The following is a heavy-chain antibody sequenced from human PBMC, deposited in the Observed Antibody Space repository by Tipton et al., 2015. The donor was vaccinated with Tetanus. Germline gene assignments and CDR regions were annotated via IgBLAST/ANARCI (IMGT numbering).Heavy chain of an antibody. Sequence: SLRLSCAASGFTFSSYAMSWVRQAPGKGLEWVSAISGSGGSTYYADSVKGRFTISRDNSKNTLYLQMNSLRAEDTAVYYCARDGVVVAAYYYYGMDVWGQGTTVTVSS. D-gene: IGHD2-15*01. V-gene: IGHV3-23*01. CDR3: ARDGVVVAAYYYYGMDV. J-gene: IGHJ6*02. CDR2: ISGSGGST. CDR1: GFTFSSYA.